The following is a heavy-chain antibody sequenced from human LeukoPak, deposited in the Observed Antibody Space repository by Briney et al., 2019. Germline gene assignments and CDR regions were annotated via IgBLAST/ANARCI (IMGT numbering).Heavy chain of an antibody. CDR2: TGKKANSYTT. CDR1: GFTFNDHY. Sequence: PGGSLRLSCAVSGFTFNDHYMEWVRHAPGRGLEWIGHTGKKANSYTTEYAASEKGRFSISRDDSKSSLYLQMNSLKTEDTAVYYCGRGGYSSSSFYCMDVWGQGTTVTVSS. J-gene: IGHJ6*02. CDR3: GRGGYSSSSFYCMDV. V-gene: IGHV3-72*01. D-gene: IGHD6-6*01.